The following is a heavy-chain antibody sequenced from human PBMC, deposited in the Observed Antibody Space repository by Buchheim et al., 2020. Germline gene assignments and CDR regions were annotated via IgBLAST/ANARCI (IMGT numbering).Heavy chain of an antibody. Sequence: EVQLLESGGGLVQPGGSLRLSCAASGFTFSSYAMSWVRQAPGKGLEWVSAISGSGGSTYYADSVKGRFTISRDNSKNTLYLQMNSLGAEDTAVYYCAKYGSSSVGYYYYYYYMDVWGKGTT. D-gene: IGHD6-6*01. CDR2: ISGSGGST. CDR1: GFTFSSYA. J-gene: IGHJ6*03. V-gene: IGHV3-23*01. CDR3: AKYGSSSVGYYYYYYYMDV.